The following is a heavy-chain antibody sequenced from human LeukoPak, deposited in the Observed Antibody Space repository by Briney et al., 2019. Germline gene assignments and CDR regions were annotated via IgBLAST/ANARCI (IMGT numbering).Heavy chain of an antibody. D-gene: IGHD3-10*01. CDR3: AEGSSAGRPYYFDY. Sequence: GGSLRLSCAASGFTFSSYTMSWVRQAPGKGLEWVSAISHTSEYTYHADSVKGRFTISRDNSKNTLYLQMNSLRAEDTAMYYCAEGSSAGRPYYFDYWGQGTLVTVSS. CDR2: ISHTSEYT. J-gene: IGHJ4*02. CDR1: GFTFSSYT. V-gene: IGHV3-23*01.